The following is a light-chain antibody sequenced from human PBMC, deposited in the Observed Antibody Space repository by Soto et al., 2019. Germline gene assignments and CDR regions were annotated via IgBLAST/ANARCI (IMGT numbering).Light chain of an antibody. Sequence: DSVLTQTPLSSPATLGQPASISCSSSQSLEHTDGNTYLSWLQQRPGQPPRPLIYKISNRFSGVPDRFCGSGAWTDFTIKISRVEAEDVGVYYCRQATQFTHLYTFGQGTKLEIK. CDR2: KIS. CDR1: QSLEHTDGNTY. J-gene: IGKJ2*01. CDR3: RQATQFTHLYT. V-gene: IGKV2-24*01.